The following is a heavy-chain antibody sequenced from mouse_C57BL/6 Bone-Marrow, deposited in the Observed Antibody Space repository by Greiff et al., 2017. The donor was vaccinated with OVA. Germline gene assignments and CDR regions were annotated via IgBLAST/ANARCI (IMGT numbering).Heavy chain of an antibody. CDR3: AIVKRYWYFDV. CDR2: IHPSDSDT. V-gene: IGHV1-74*01. Sequence: QVQLQQPGAELVKPGASVKVSCKASGYTFTSYWMHWVKQRPGQGLEWIGRIHPSDSDTTYNQKFKGKATLTVDQASSTADMQISSLTSEDSAVYYCAIVKRYWYFDVWGTGTTVTVSS. J-gene: IGHJ1*03. CDR1: GYTFTSYW.